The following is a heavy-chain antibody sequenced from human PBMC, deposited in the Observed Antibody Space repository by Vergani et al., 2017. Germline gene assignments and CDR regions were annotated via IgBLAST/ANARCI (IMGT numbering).Heavy chain of an antibody. D-gene: IGHD2-15*01. V-gene: IGHV3-30*03. CDR2: ISYDGSNK. CDR3: AGGDRWDIVVVGAAPPGGY. CDR1: GFTFSSYG. J-gene: IGHJ4*02. Sequence: QVQLVESGGGVVKPGRSLRLSCAASGFTFSSYGMHWVRQAPGKGLEWVAVISYDGSNKYYADSVKGRFTISRDNSKNTLYLQMNSLSVEDTAVYYCAGGDRWDIVVVGAAPPGGYWGQGTLVTVSS.